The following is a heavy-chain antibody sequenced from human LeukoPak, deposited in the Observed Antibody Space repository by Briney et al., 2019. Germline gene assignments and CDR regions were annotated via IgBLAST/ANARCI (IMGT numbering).Heavy chain of an antibody. Sequence: GGSLRLSCAASGFTFTDYSMNWVRQAPGKGLEGVSSISSRSSYIYYADSVKGRFTTSRDNAKKSLYLQMNSLRAEDTAVYYCARVPHFDWFNDAFDIWGQGTMVTVSS. CDR2: ISSRSSYI. CDR1: GFTFTDYS. D-gene: IGHD3-9*01. V-gene: IGHV3-21*01. CDR3: ARVPHFDWFNDAFDI. J-gene: IGHJ3*02.